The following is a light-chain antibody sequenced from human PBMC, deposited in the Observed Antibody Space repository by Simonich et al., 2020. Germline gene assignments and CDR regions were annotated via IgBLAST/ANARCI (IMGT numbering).Light chain of an antibody. V-gene: IGKV1-5*03. J-gene: IGKJ2*01. CDR2: KAS. Sequence: DIQMTQSPSTLSASVGDRVTITCLASQRFSSRLAWYLQKPGKAPKLLTYKASSLESGVPSRFSGSGSGTEFTLTISRLQPDDFATYYCQQYNSYSHNCGQGTKLEIK. CDR3: QQYNSYSHN. CDR1: QRFSSR.